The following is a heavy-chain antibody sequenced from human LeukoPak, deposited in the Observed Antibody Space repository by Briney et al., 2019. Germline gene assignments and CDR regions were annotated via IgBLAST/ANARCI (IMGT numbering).Heavy chain of an antibody. D-gene: IGHD2-2*01. CDR2: INTNTGNP. CDR1: GYTFSNYA. Sequence: EASVKVSCKASGYTFSNYAMNWVRQAPGQGLEWMGWINTNTGNPTYAQGFTGRFVFSLDTSVSTAYLQISSLKAEDSAVYYCANTDCSSTSCSIFDYWGQGTLVTVSS. J-gene: IGHJ4*02. CDR3: ANTDCSSTSCSIFDY. V-gene: IGHV7-4-1*02.